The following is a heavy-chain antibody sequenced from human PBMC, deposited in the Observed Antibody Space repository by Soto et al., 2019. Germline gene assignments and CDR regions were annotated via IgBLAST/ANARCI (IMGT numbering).Heavy chain of an antibody. Sequence: GGSLRLSCAASGFTFSNAWMSWVRQAPGKGLEWVGRIKSKTDGGTTDYAAPVKGRFTISRDDSKNTLYLQMNSLKTEDTAVYYCTTPSRRSSWSRDYWGQGTLVTVSS. CDR3: TTPSRRSSWSRDY. D-gene: IGHD6-13*01. CDR1: GFTFSNAW. J-gene: IGHJ4*02. CDR2: IKSKTDGGTT. V-gene: IGHV3-15*01.